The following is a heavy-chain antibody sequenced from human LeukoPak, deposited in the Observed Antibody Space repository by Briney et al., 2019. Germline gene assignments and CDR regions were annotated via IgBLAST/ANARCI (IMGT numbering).Heavy chain of an antibody. J-gene: IGHJ4*02. D-gene: IGHD2-2*01. V-gene: IGHV1-18*01. Sequence: GASVKVSCKASGYTFTSYGISWVRQAPGQGLEWMGWISAYNGNTNYAQKLQGRVTMTTDTSTSTAYMELRSLRSDDTAVYYCARDNIVVVPAAIDYWGQGTLSPSPQ. CDR1: GYTFTSYG. CDR2: ISAYNGNT. CDR3: ARDNIVVVPAAIDY.